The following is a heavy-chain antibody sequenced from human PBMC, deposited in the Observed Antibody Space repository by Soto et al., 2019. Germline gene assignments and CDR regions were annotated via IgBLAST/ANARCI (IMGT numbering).Heavy chain of an antibody. D-gene: IGHD3-10*01. CDR3: ARAYGSGSYYSLDY. CDR1: GGSISSYY. Sequence: SETLSLTCTVSGGSISSYYWSWIRQPPGKGLEWIGYIYYSGSTNYNPSLKSRVTISVDTSKNQFSLKLSSVTAADTAVYYCARAYGSGSYYSLDYWGQGTLVTVSS. CDR2: IYYSGST. V-gene: IGHV4-59*01. J-gene: IGHJ4*02.